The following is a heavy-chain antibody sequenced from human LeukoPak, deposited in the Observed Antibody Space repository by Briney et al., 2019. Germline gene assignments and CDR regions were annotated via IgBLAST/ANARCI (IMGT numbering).Heavy chain of an antibody. Sequence: GGCLRLSCAASGFTFSSSAMSWVRQAPGKGLEWVSAISNNGGYTYYADSVQGRFTISRDNSKSTLCLQMNSLRAEDTAVYYCAKQLGYCSDGSCYFPYWGQGTLVTVSS. D-gene: IGHD2-15*01. CDR2: ISNNGGYT. CDR3: AKQLGYCSDGSCYFPY. V-gene: IGHV3-23*01. CDR1: GFTFSSSA. J-gene: IGHJ4*02.